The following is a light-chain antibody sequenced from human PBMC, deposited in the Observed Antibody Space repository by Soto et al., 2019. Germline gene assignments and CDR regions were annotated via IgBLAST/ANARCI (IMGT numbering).Light chain of an antibody. CDR3: NSYTSASTDV. J-gene: IGLJ1*01. CDR1: SSDIGIYNF. Sequence: QSVLTQPASVCGSPGQSITIFCTGTSSDIGIYNFVSWYQQHPGKAPKLMIYNVYSRPSGVSSRFSGSKSGNTASLTISWLQAEDEADYYCNSYTSASTDVFGTGTKVTVL. CDR2: NVY. V-gene: IGLV2-14*03.